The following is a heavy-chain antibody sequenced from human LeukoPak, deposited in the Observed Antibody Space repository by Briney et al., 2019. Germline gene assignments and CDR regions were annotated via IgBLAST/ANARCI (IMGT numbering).Heavy chain of an antibody. CDR1: GVAPGFLFSNAL. Sequence: PGGSLRLSCAASGVAPGFLFSNALMSWVRQAPGKGLEWVGRIESKVDGGAVDYAAPVKGRLTVSRDDSKNTVYLEMNNLETEDTAVYYCTTAFWRTRVLVPVAPVLEYWGQGTLVTVAS. J-gene: IGHJ4*02. V-gene: IGHV3-15*04. CDR3: TTAFWRTRVLVPVAPVLEY. D-gene: IGHD2-21*01. CDR2: IESKVDGGAV.